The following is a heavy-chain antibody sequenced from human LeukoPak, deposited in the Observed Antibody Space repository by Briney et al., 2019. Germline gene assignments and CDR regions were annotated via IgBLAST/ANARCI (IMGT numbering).Heavy chain of an antibody. Sequence: SETLSLTCIVSGGSISSYYWSWIRQPPGKGLEWIGYIYYSGSTNYNPSLKSRVTISVDTSKNQFSLKLSSVTAADTAVYYCARLPLLWFDPWGQGTLVTVSS. D-gene: IGHD1-26*01. CDR3: ARLPLLWFDP. CDR1: GGSISSYY. CDR2: IYYSGST. V-gene: IGHV4-59*01. J-gene: IGHJ5*02.